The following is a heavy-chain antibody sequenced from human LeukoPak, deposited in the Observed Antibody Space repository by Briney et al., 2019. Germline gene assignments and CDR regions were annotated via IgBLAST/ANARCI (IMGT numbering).Heavy chain of an antibody. CDR2: ISSSGSTI. CDR3: ASFYKWELLLTSAIDY. Sequence: GSLRLSCAASGFTFSDYYMSWIRQAPGKGLEWVSYISSSGSTIYYADSVKGRFTISRDNAKNSLYLQMNSLRAEDTAVYYCASFYKWELLLTSAIDYWGQGTLVTVSS. D-gene: IGHD1-26*01. J-gene: IGHJ4*02. CDR1: GFTFSDYY. V-gene: IGHV3-11*01.